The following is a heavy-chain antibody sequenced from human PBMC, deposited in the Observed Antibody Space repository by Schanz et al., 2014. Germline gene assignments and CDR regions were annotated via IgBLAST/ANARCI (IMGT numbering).Heavy chain of an antibody. J-gene: IGHJ5*02. V-gene: IGHV4-34*01. D-gene: IGHD3-10*01. CDR2: INQSGSS. CDR3: ASRRRMGISMVRGILKGWFDP. CDR1: SGSFSGYL. Sequence: QVQLQQWGAGLLKPSETLSLTCAVHSGSFSGYLWNWIRQPPGKGLEWIGEINQSGSSNYNPSLKSRVAMSVDTSKNQFSLKLSSVTAADTAVYYCASRRRMGISMVRGILKGWFDPWGQGTLVTVSS.